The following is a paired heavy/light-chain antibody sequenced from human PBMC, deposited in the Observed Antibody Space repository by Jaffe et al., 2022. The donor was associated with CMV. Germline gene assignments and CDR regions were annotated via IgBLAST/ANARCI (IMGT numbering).Heavy chain of an antibody. CDR3: ARESVREMATITQNYYYYYMDV. CDR1: GYTFTSYY. D-gene: IGHD5-12*01. CDR2: INPSGGST. J-gene: IGHJ6*03. Sequence: QVQLVQSGAEVKKPGASVKVSCKASGYTFTSYYMHWVRQAPGQGLEWMGIINPSGGSTSYAQKFQGRVTMTRDTSTSTVYMELSSLRSEDTAVYYCARESVREMATITQNYYYYYMDVWGKGTTVTVSS. V-gene: IGHV1-46*01.
Light chain of an antibody. CDR3: QQYGSFTWT. CDR1: QSVSSSY. CDR2: GAS. J-gene: IGKJ1*01. Sequence: EIVLTQSPGTLSLSPGERATLSCRASQSVSSSYLAWYQQKPGQAPRLLIYGASSRATGIPDRFSGSGSGTDFTLTISRLEPEDFAVYYCQQYGSFTWTFGQGTKVEIK. V-gene: IGKV3-20*01.